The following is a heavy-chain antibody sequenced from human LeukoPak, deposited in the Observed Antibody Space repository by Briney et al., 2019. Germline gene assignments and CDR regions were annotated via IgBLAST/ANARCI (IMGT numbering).Heavy chain of an antibody. CDR1: GYSINFGHL. J-gene: IGHJ5*02. Sequence: SETLSLTCDVSGYSINFGHLWGWIRQSPGKGLEWIASINHSGRTYYTPSLKSRVTISVDTLKNQFSLKVTSVTAEDTAMYFCARESSAVAHTMMRDWLDPWGQGTLVTLSS. CDR2: INHSGRT. D-gene: IGHD3-22*01. V-gene: IGHV4-38-2*02. CDR3: ARESSAVAHTMMRDWLDP.